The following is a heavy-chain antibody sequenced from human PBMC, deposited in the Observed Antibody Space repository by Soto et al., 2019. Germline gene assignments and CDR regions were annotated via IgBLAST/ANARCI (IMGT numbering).Heavy chain of an antibody. CDR2: ISAYNGNT. CDR3: ARDRDTAMVTSWFDP. CDR1: GYTFTSYG. Sequence: PSVKVSCKASGYTFTSYGISWVRQAPGQGLEWMGWISAYNGNTNYAQKLQGRVTMTTDTSTSTAYMELRSLRSDDTAVYYCARDRDTAMVTSWFDPWGQGTLVTVSS. D-gene: IGHD5-18*01. J-gene: IGHJ5*02. V-gene: IGHV1-18*01.